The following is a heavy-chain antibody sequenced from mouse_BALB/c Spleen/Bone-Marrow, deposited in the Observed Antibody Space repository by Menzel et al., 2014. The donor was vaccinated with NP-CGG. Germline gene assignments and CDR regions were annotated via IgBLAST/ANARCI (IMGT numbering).Heavy chain of an antibody. Sequence: EVQGVESGGGLVQPGGSLKVSCAASGFDFSRYWMSWVRQAPGKGLEWIGEINPDSRTINYTPSLKDKLIISRDNAKNTLYLQMSKVRSEDTALYYCSRLGYYGGFAYWGQGTLVTVSA. D-gene: IGHD2-3*01. V-gene: IGHV4-1*02. CDR3: SRLGYYGGFAY. J-gene: IGHJ3*01. CDR2: INPDSRTI. CDR1: GFDFSRYW.